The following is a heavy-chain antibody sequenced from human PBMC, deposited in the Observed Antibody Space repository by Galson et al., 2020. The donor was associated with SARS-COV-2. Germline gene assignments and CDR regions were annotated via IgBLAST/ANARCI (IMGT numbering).Heavy chain of an antibody. CDR2: IYYSGST. CDR1: GASIRNYY. J-gene: IGHJ4*02. Sequence: SETLSLTCSVSGASIRNYYWSWIRQPPGKGLEWIGHIYYSGSTYYSPSLKRRVTISVSTSGNRFSLKLSSVTAADTAVYYCARVNTIFGVLIPFFDYWGQGTLVTVSS. CDR3: ARVNTIFGVLIPFFDY. V-gene: IGHV4-59*13. D-gene: IGHD3-3*01.